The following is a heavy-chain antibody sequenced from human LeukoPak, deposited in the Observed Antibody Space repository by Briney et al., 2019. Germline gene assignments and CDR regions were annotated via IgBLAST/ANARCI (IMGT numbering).Heavy chain of an antibody. J-gene: IGHJ1*01. Sequence: PGGSLRLSCAASGFTFSSYGMHWVRQAPGKGLEWVAVISYDGSNKYYADSVKGRFTISRDNSKNTLYLQMNSLRAEDTAVYYCAKGQWFGELFPYFQHWGQGTLVTVSS. D-gene: IGHD3-10*01. CDR3: AKGQWFGELFPYFQH. CDR2: ISYDGSNK. V-gene: IGHV3-30*18. CDR1: GFTFSSYG.